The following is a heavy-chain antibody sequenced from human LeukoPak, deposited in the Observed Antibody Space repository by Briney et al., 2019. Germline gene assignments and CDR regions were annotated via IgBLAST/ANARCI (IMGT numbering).Heavy chain of an antibody. CDR2: IYSGGST. CDR3: TSSISSSWHYFEF. J-gene: IGHJ4*02. Sequence: PGGSLRLSCAASGFTGSSNYMSWVRQAPGKGLEWVSVIYSGGSTYYADSVKGRFTISRDDAKNSLYLQMNSLRAEDTAVYYCTSSISSSWHYFEFWGQGTLVTVSS. CDR1: GFTGSSNY. D-gene: IGHD6-13*01. V-gene: IGHV3-53*01.